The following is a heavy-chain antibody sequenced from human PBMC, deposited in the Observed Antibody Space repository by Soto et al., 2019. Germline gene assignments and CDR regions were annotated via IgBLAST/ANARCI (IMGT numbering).Heavy chain of an antibody. Sequence: VGSLRLSCAASGFTVSSNYMSWVRQAPGKGLEWVSVIYSGGSTYYADSVKGRFTISRDNSKNTLYLQMNSLRAEDTAVYYCARVPDYTVTGYFDLWGRGTLVTVSS. CDR3: ARVPDYTVTGYFDL. D-gene: IGHD4-17*01. CDR2: IYSGGST. CDR1: GFTVSSNY. J-gene: IGHJ2*01. V-gene: IGHV3-53*01.